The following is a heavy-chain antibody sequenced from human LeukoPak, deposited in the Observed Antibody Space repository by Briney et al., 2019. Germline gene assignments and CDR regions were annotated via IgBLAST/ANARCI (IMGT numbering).Heavy chain of an antibody. J-gene: IGHJ4*02. CDR2: IKQGGSEK. V-gene: IGHV3-7*01. CDR3: ARLSGWPYYFDY. D-gene: IGHD6-19*01. CDR1: GFTFSSFW. Sequence: PGGSLRLSCAASGFTFSSFWMSWVRQAPGMGLEWVANIKQGGSEKYYVDSVKGRFTISRDNAKNSLYLQMNSLRAEDTAVYYCARLSGWPYYFDYWGQGTLVTVSS.